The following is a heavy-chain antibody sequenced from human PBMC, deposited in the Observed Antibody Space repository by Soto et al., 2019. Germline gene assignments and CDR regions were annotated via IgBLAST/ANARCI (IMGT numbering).Heavy chain of an antibody. D-gene: IGHD6-6*01. CDR1: GYTFTSYA. CDR3: ATDSRGGIAAPFGAY. CDR2: INAGNGNT. V-gene: IGHV1-3*01. J-gene: IGHJ4*02. Sequence: ASVKVSCKASGYTFTSYAMHWVRQAPGQRLEWMGWINAGNGNTKYPQKFQGRVTITRDTSASTAYMELSSLRSEDTAVYYCATDSRGGIAAPFGAYWGQGTLVTVSS.